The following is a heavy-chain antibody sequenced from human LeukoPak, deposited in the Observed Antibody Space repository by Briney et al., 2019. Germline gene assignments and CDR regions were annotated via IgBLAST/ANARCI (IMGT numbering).Heavy chain of an antibody. D-gene: IGHD2/OR15-2a*01. V-gene: IGHV3-48*03. CDR2: ISSSGSTV. Sequence: QTGGSLRLSCAASGFSFSSYEMNWVRQAPGKGLEWVSYISSSGSTVYYADSVEGRFTISRDNAKNSLYLQMNSLRAEDTAIYYCARAPGNIRADYWGQGTLVTVSS. CDR3: ARAPGNIRADY. CDR1: GFSFSSYE. J-gene: IGHJ4*02.